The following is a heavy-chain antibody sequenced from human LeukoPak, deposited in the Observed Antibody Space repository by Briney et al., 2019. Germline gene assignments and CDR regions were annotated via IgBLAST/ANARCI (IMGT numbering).Heavy chain of an antibody. CDR3: ARDGHGTMVPGHFDY. CDR1: GGSISSGGYY. Sequence: SQTLSLTCTVSGGSISSGGYYWSWIRQHPGKGLEWIGYIYYSGSTYYNPSLKSRVTISVDTSKNQFSLKLSSVTAADTAVYYCARDGHGTMVPGHFDYWGQGTLVTVSS. CDR2: IYYSGST. J-gene: IGHJ4*02. V-gene: IGHV4-31*03. D-gene: IGHD1-1*01.